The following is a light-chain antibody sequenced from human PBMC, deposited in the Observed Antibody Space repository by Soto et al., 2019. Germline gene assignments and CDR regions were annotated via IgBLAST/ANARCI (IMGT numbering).Light chain of an antibody. J-gene: IGLJ3*02. CDR2: EVT. V-gene: IGLV2-8*01. CDR1: SSDVGGYNY. CDR3: SSYAGSDNVV. Sequence: QSVLTQPPSASGSPGQSVTISCTGTSSDVGGYNYVSWYQQHPGKAPKLIIYEVTKRPSGVPDRFFGSKSGYTASLTVSGLQAEDESDYYCSSYAGSDNVVFGGGTKLTVL.